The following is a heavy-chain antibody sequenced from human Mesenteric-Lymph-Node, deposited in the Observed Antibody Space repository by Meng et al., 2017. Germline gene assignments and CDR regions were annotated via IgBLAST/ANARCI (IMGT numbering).Heavy chain of an antibody. J-gene: IGHJ4*02. Sequence: GESLKISCAASEFTFSSYWMFWVRQAPGKGLEWVSGISDRGTSTYYADSVKGRLTISRDNPKNTVYLQMSGLGAADTAVYYCARALVAGGYYFDYWGQGTLVTVAS. CDR3: ARALVAGGYYFDY. CDR2: ISDRGTST. D-gene: IGHD6-19*01. V-gene: IGHV3-23*01. CDR1: EFTFSSYW.